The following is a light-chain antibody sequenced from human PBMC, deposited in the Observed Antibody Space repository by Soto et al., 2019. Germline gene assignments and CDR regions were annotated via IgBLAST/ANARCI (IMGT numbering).Light chain of an antibody. CDR1: LSVSVY. Sequence: VVLTQSPATLSLSPGERATLSCRTSLSVSVYLDWYQQKPGQAPRLLIYDASNRATGIPARFSGSGSGTDFTLTISRLEPEDFAVYYCQQRSNWPPVITFGQGTRLEIK. CDR3: QQRSNWPPVIT. J-gene: IGKJ5*01. V-gene: IGKV3-11*01. CDR2: DAS.